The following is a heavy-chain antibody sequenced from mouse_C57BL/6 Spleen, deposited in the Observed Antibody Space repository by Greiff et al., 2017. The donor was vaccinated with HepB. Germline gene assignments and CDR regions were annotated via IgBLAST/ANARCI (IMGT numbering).Heavy chain of an antibody. CDR3: ARGRHYGYDEGYYYAMDY. CDR2: ILPGSGST. J-gene: IGHJ4*01. V-gene: IGHV1-9*01. Sequence: QVQLQQSGAELMKPGASVKLSCKATGYTFTGYWIEWVKQRPGHGLEWIGEILPGSGSTNYNEKFKGKATFTADTSSNTAYMQLSSLTTEDSAIYYCARGRHYGYDEGYYYAMDYWGQGTSVTVSS. D-gene: IGHD2-2*01. CDR1: GYTFTGYW.